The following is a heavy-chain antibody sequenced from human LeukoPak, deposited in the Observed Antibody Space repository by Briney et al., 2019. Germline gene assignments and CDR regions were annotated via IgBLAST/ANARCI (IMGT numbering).Heavy chain of an antibody. Sequence: PSETLSLTCAVYGESFSGYYWSWIRQPPGKGLEWIGEINHSGSTNYNPSLKSRVTISVDTSKNQFSLKLSSVTAADTAVYYCARGAGCSSTSCAHYYFDYWGQGTLVTVSS. CDR1: GESFSGYY. CDR2: INHSGST. D-gene: IGHD2-2*01. CDR3: ARGAGCSSTSCAHYYFDY. J-gene: IGHJ4*02. V-gene: IGHV4-34*01.